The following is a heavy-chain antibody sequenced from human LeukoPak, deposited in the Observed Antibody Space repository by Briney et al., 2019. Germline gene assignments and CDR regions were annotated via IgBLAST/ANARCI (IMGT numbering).Heavy chain of an antibody. CDR2: ISESGGTP. CDR1: GLTFTSHA. Sequence: PGGALRLSCAASGLTFTSHAMSWVRQAPGKGLEWVSTISESGGTPYYADSVKGRFTISRDNSKNTLYLQMDSLTAEDTAVFYFVCCSSGTYVEGYWGQGTLVSVS. CDR3: VCCSSGTYVEGY. J-gene: IGHJ4*02. D-gene: IGHD1-26*01. V-gene: IGHV3-23*01.